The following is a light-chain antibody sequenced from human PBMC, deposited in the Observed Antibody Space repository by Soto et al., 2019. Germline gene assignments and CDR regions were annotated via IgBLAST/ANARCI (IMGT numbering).Light chain of an antibody. V-gene: IGKV2-30*01. CDR3: MQGTHWPWT. CDR2: KVS. J-gene: IGKJ1*01. CDR1: QSPLYSDGNTY. Sequence: DVVMTQSPLSLPVTLGQPASISCRSSQSPLYSDGNTYLSWFQQRPGQSPRRLMYKVSNRDPGVPDRFSCSGSGTDFTLKISRVEADDVGVYYCMQGTHWPWTFGQGTKVEIK.